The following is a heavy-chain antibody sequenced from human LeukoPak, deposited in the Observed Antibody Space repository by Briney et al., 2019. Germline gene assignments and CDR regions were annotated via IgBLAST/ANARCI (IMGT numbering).Heavy chain of an antibody. CDR1: GGSISSGGYY. CDR2: IYYSGST. J-gene: IGHJ6*03. CDR3: ARAYCSSTSCYLYYYYYTYV. V-gene: IGHV4-31*03. Sequence: PSETLSLTCTVSGGSISSGGYYWSWIRQHPGKGLEWIGYIYYSGSTYYNPSLKSRVIISVDTSKNQFSLKLSSVTAADTAVYYCARAYCSSTSCYLYYYYYTYVWGKGTTVTVSS. D-gene: IGHD2-2*01.